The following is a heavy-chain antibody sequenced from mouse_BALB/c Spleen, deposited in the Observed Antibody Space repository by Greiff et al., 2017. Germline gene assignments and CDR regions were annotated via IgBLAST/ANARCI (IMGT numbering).Heavy chain of an antibody. J-gene: IGHJ3*01. Sequence: VQLQQSGAELARPGASVKLSCKASGYTFTSYWMQWVKQRPGQGLEWIGAIYPGDGDTRYTQKFKGKATLTADKSSSTAYMQLSSLASEDSAVYYCARNGANWEKGPFAYWGQGTLVTVSA. CDR3: ARNGANWEKGPFAY. V-gene: IGHV1-87*01. CDR2: IYPGDGDT. D-gene: IGHD4-1*01. CDR1: GYTFTSYW.